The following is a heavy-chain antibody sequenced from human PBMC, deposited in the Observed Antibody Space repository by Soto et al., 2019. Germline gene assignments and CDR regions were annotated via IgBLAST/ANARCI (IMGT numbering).Heavy chain of an antibody. V-gene: IGHV1-2*04. J-gene: IGHJ4*02. Sequence: ASVKVSCKASGYTFTGYYMHWVRQAPGQGLEWMGWINPNSGGTNYAQKFQGWVTMTRDTSISTAYTELSRLRSDDTAVYYCARVYYYDSSGPLGYWGQGTLVTVSS. CDR1: GYTFTGYY. CDR2: INPNSGGT. D-gene: IGHD3-22*01. CDR3: ARVYYYDSSGPLGY.